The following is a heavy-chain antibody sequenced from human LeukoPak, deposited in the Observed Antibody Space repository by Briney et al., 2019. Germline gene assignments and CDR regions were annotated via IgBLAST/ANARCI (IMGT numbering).Heavy chain of an antibody. J-gene: IGHJ5*02. Sequence: ASVRVSCKASGYTFTSYAMNWVRQAPGQGLEWMGWINTNTGNPTYAQGFTGRFVFSLDTSVSTAYLQISSLKAEDTAMYYCARDYQSSTVGWFDPWGQGTLVTVSS. CDR1: GYTFTSYA. V-gene: IGHV7-4-1*02. CDR3: ARDYQSSTVGWFDP. D-gene: IGHD4-11*01. CDR2: INTNTGNP.